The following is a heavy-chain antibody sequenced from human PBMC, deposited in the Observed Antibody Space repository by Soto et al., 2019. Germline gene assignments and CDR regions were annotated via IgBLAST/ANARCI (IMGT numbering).Heavy chain of an antibody. Sequence: ASVKVSCKASGYTFTSYGISWVSQAPGQGLEWMGWISAYNGNTNYAQKLQGRVTMTTDTSTSTAYMELRSLRSDDTAVYYCARDWAAAGPLDYWGQGTLVTVSS. J-gene: IGHJ4*02. CDR2: ISAYNGNT. D-gene: IGHD6-13*01. CDR3: ARDWAAAGPLDY. CDR1: GYTFTSYG. V-gene: IGHV1-18*01.